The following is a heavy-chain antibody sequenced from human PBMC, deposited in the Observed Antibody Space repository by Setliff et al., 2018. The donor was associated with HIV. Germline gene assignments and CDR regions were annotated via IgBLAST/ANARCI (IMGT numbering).Heavy chain of an antibody. CDR3: ARLDCSSGSGFVDY. CDR1: GGSISSYY. Sequence: PSETLSLTCTVSGGSISSYYWSWIRLPPGKGLEWIGNIYTSGSTNYNPSLKSRVTISVDTSKNQFSLKLSPVTAADTAVYYCARLDCSSGSGFVDYWGQGTLVTVSS. CDR2: IYTSGST. V-gene: IGHV4-4*09. D-gene: IGHD2-15*01. J-gene: IGHJ4*02.